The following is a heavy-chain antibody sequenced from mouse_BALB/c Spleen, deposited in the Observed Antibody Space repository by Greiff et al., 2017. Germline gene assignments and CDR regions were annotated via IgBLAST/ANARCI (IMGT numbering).Heavy chain of an antibody. CDR2: IRLKSNNYAT. D-gene: IGHD3-1*01. Sequence: EVKLMESGGGLVQPGGSMKLSCVASGFTFSNYWMNWVRQSPEKGLEWVAEIRLKSNNYATHYAESVKGRFTISRDDSKSSVYLQMNNLRAEDTGIYYCTTARAAMDYWGQGTSVTVSS. CDR1: GFTFSNYW. V-gene: IGHV6-6*02. CDR3: TTARAAMDY. J-gene: IGHJ4*01.